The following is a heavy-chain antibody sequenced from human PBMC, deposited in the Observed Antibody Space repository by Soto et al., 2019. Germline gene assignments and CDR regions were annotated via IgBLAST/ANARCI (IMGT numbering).Heavy chain of an antibody. CDR1: GGSISSSSYY. J-gene: IGHJ5*02. CDR3: ARHRSTRCSGGSCYYLPLFDP. CDR2: IYYSGST. D-gene: IGHD2-15*01. Sequence: SETLSLTCTVSGGSISSSSYYWGWIRQPPGKGLEWIGSIYYSGSTYYNPSLKSRVTISVDTSKNQFSLKLSSVTAADTAVYYCARHRSTRCSGGSCYYLPLFDPWGQGTLVTVSS. V-gene: IGHV4-39*01.